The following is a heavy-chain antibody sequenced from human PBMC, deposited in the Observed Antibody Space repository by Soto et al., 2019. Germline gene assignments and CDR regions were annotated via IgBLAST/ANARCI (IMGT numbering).Heavy chain of an antibody. J-gene: IGHJ4*02. Sequence: EVHLVESGGGLVQPGGSLRLSCAVSGFTFSSFWMHWVRQAPGEGLVWVSRINTDGSSTSYADSVKGRFTISRDNAKNTLYLQTNSLRVEDTAMYYCAKRGVDTFGLSYWGQGTLVTVSS. V-gene: IGHV3-74*01. CDR3: AKRGVDTFGLSY. D-gene: IGHD3-10*01. CDR1: GFTFSSFW. CDR2: INTDGSST.